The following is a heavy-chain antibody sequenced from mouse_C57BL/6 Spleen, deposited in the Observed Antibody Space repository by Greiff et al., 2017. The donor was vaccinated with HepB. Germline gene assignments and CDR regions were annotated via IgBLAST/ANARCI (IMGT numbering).Heavy chain of an antibody. CDR2: ISNGGGST. CDR1: GFTFSDYY. V-gene: IGHV5-12*01. Sequence: EVQRVESGGGLVQPGGSLKLSCAASGFTFSDYYMYWVRQTPEKRLEWVAYISNGGGSTYYPDTVKGRFTISRDNAKNTLYLQMSRLKSEDTAMYYCARETGTSFDYWGQGTTLTVSS. CDR3: ARETGTSFDY. J-gene: IGHJ2*01. D-gene: IGHD4-1*01.